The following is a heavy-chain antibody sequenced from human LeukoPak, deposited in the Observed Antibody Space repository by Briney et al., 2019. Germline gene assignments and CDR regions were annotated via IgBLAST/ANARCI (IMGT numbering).Heavy chain of an antibody. J-gene: IGHJ4*02. Sequence: GGSLRLSCAASGFTFSNYWMSWVRRAPGKGLEWVANIKQDGREKYYVDSVSGRFTISTDNAKNSLYLQMNSLRAEDKAVYYCARVVPAAIAFDSWGQGTLVTVSS. D-gene: IGHD2-2*01. CDR2: IKQDGREK. V-gene: IGHV3-7*01. CDR3: ARVVPAAIAFDS. CDR1: GFTFSNYW.